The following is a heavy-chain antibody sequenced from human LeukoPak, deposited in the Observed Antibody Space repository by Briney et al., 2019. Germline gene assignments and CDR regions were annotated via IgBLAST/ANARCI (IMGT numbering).Heavy chain of an antibody. J-gene: IGHJ4*02. Sequence: PGGSLRLSCAASGFTFSSYAMSWVRQAPGKGLEWVSAVSGSGGGTYYADSVKGRFTISRDNSKNTLYLQMNSLRVEDTAVYYCAKHPYPAYCSSTSCYFDYWGQGTLVTVSS. CDR1: GFTFSSYA. D-gene: IGHD2-2*01. CDR3: AKHPYPAYCSSTSCYFDY. CDR2: VSGSGGGT. V-gene: IGHV3-23*01.